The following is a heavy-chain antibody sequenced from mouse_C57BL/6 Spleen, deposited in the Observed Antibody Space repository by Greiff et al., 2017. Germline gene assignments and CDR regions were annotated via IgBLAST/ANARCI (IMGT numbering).Heavy chain of an antibody. CDR1: GYAFSSSW. CDR3: ARSVNWDDDWYFDV. J-gene: IGHJ1*03. Sequence: QVQLQQSGPELVKPGASVKISCKASGYAFSSSWMNWVKQRPGKGLEWIGRIYPGDGDTNYNGKFKGKATLTADKSSSTAYMQLSSLTSEDSAVYFCARSVNWDDDWYFDVWGTGTMVTVSS. CDR2: IYPGDGDT. V-gene: IGHV1-82*01. D-gene: IGHD4-1*01.